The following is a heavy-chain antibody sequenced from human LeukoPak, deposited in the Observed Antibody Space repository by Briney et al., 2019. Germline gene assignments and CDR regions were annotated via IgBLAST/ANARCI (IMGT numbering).Heavy chain of an antibody. J-gene: IGHJ5*02. V-gene: IGHV1-69*13. CDR2: IIPIFGTA. Sequence: SVKVSCKASGGTFSSYAISWVRQAPGQGLEWMGGIIPIFGTANYAQKFQGRVTVTADASTSTAYMELSSLRSEDTAVYYCARSNYGGHSGVWFDPWGQGTLVTVSS. D-gene: IGHD4-23*01. CDR3: ARSNYGGHSGVWFDP. CDR1: GGTFSSYA.